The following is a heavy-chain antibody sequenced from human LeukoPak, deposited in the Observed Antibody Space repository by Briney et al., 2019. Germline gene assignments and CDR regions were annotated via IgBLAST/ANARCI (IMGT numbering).Heavy chain of an antibody. J-gene: IGHJ4*02. D-gene: IGHD3-10*01. CDR1: GYTFTDSY. Sequence: ASVKVSCKPSGYTFTDSYIHWVRQAPGGGLQWMGWISPNNGDTKYAEDFQDRVTMTRDTSISTAYMELTGLTPDDTAVYYCVRSPIGASAYWGRGTLVTVSS. CDR2: ISPNNGDT. V-gene: IGHV1-2*02. CDR3: VRSPIGASAY.